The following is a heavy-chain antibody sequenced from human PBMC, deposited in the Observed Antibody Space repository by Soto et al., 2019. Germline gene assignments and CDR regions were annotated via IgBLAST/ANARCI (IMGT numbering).Heavy chain of an antibody. J-gene: IGHJ5*02. Sequence: QVQLVQSGAEVKKPGASVKVSCKASGYTFTSYGISWVRQAPGQGLEWMGWISAYNGNTNYAQKLQGRVTMTTDTSTSTAYMELRSLRSDDTAVYYCARARWRDADGDSPRPNWFDPWGQGTLVTVSS. CDR3: ARARWRDADGDSPRPNWFDP. CDR2: ISAYNGNT. D-gene: IGHD4-17*01. V-gene: IGHV1-18*04. CDR1: GYTFTSYG.